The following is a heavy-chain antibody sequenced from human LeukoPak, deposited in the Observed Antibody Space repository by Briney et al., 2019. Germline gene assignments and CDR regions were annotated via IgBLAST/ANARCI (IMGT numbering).Heavy chain of an antibody. CDR1: GFTFSDYY. Sequence: GGSLRLSCAASGFTFSDYYVSWIRQAPGKGLEWVSYISSSGSTIYYADSVKGRFTISRDNAKKSLYLQMNSLRAEDTAVYYCAREIAAPESYYFDYWGQGTLVTVSS. V-gene: IGHV3-11*04. CDR3: AREIAAPESYYFDY. D-gene: IGHD6-6*01. CDR2: ISSSGSTI. J-gene: IGHJ4*02.